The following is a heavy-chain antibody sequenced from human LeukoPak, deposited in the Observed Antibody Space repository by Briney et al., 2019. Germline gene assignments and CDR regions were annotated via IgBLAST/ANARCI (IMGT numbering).Heavy chain of an antibody. CDR3: AKDIVGARGGFDY. Sequence: GGSLRLSCAASGFTFSSYAMSWVRQAPGKGLEWISAISGSGGSTYYADSVKGRFTISRDNSKNTLYLQMNSLRAEDTAVYYCAKDIVGARGGFDYWGQGTLVTVSS. CDR2: ISGSGGST. V-gene: IGHV3-23*01. D-gene: IGHD1-26*01. J-gene: IGHJ4*02. CDR1: GFTFSSYA.